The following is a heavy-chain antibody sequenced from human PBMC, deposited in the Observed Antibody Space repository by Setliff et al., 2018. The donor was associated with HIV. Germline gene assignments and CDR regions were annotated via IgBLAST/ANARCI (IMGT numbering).Heavy chain of an antibody. V-gene: IGHV1-2*02. J-gene: IGHJ6*02. Sequence: ASVKVSCKASGYPFTDYYLHWVRQAPGQGLEWMGWINPKSTDTKFAQQFQGRVTMTRSTSLSTAYMELSRLRSDDTAVCYCARLRRGRATVTTGGMDVWGQGTTVTVSS. CDR3: ARLRRGRATVTTGGMDV. CDR2: INPKSTDT. CDR1: GYPFTDYY. D-gene: IGHD4-17*01.